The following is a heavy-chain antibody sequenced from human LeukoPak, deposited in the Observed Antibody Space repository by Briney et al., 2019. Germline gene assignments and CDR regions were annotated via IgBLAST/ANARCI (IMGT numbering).Heavy chain of an antibody. J-gene: IGHJ6*02. CDR1: GYTLTELS. CDR3: ATATRHSSSYYYYGMDV. D-gene: IGHD6-13*01. V-gene: IGHV1-24*01. Sequence: GASVKVSCKVSGYTLTELSMHWVRQAPGKGLEWMGGFDPEDGETIYAQKFQGRVTMTEDTSTDTAYMELSSLRSEDTAVYYCATATRHSSSYYYYGMDVWGQGTTVTVSS. CDR2: FDPEDGET.